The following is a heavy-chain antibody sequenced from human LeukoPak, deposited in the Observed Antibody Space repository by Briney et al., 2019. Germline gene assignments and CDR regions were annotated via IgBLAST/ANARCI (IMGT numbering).Heavy chain of an antibody. CDR3: ARRSYDSSGYYFDAFDI. CDR1: GGSISSSSYY. D-gene: IGHD3-22*01. CDR2: IYYSGST. V-gene: IGHV4-39*07. Sequence: SETLSLTCTVSGGSISSSSYYWGWIRQPPGKGLEWIGSIYYSGSTYYNPSLKSRVTISVDTSKNQFSLKLSSVTAADTAVYYCARRSYDSSGYYFDAFDIWGQGTMVTVSS. J-gene: IGHJ3*02.